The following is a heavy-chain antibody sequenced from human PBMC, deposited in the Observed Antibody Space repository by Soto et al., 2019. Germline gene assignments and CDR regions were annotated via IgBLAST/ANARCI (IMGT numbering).Heavy chain of an antibody. CDR3: ARVATAMTYDF. CDR2: ISNDGRRK. Sequence: GGSLRLSXAASGFSLSTNTMHWVRQVPGKGLEWVASISNDGRRKYYADFVKGRFTISRDTANNILYLEMNSLRAEDTSLYYCARVATAMTYDFWGQGTQVTVSS. D-gene: IGHD2-21*02. J-gene: IGHJ4*02. V-gene: IGHV3-30*04. CDR1: GFSLSTNT.